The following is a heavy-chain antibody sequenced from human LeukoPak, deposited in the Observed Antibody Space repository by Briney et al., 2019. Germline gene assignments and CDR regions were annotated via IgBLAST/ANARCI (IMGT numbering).Heavy chain of an antibody. CDR3: ARAGGGMEWLTSDAFDI. J-gene: IGHJ3*02. CDR2: IYSGGST. V-gene: IGHV3-53*01. D-gene: IGHD3-3*01. Sequence: GGSLRLSCAASGFTVSSNYMSWVRQAPGKGLEWVSIIYSGGSTYYADSVKGRFTISRDISKNTVYLQMNSLRAEDTAVYYCARAGGGMEWLTSDAFDIWGQGTMVTVSS. CDR1: GFTVSSNY.